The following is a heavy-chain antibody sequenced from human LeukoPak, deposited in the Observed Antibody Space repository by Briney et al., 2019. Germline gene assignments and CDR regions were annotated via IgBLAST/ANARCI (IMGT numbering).Heavy chain of an antibody. CDR1: GFPFSSYC. D-gene: IGHD1-14*01. CDR2: INSDGSST. J-gene: IGHJ6*02. V-gene: IGHV3-74*01. CDR3: ATGQGHGMDV. Sequence: GSLRLSWAAPGFPFSSYCMHWVRQAPGKGAGWVSRINSDGSSTSYADSVKGRSTISRDNAKNTLYLQMNSLIFEDTAVYYCATGQGHGMDVWGQGTTVTVSS.